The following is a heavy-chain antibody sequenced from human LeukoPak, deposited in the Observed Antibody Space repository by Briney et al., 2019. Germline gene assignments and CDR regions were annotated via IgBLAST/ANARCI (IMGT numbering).Heavy chain of an antibody. Sequence: PGGSLRLSCAASGFTFNSYAMTWVRQAPGKGLEWVSAVSGSSGSTYYPDSVEGRFTISRDNSKDTLYLQINSLRVEDTAVYFCAKLGYYDFWSNYLVFDNWGQGTLVTVSS. CDR3: AKLGYYDFWSNYLVFDN. CDR2: VSGSSGST. V-gene: IGHV3-23*01. D-gene: IGHD3-3*01. J-gene: IGHJ4*02. CDR1: GFTFNSYA.